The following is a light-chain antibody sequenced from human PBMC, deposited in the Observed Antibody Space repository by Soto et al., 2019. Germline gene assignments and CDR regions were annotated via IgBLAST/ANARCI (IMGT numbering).Light chain of an antibody. CDR1: SSNIGSNY. CDR3: AAWDDSLSGHWV. Sequence: QPVLTQPPSASGTPGQRVTISCSGSSSNIGSNYVYWYQQLPGTPPKLLIYRNNQRPSGVPDRFSGSKSGTSASLAISGLRSEDEADYYCAAWDDSLSGHWVFGGGTQLTVL. J-gene: IGLJ3*02. CDR2: RNN. V-gene: IGLV1-47*01.